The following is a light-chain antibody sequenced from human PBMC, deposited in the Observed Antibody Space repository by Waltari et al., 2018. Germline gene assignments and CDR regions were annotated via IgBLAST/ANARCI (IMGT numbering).Light chain of an antibody. CDR2: AAS. Sequence: DIQMTLSPSSLPASVGDSVTITCRTSQRVSGYLNWYQQKPGQAPKLLIYAASSLQSGVPSRFSGSGFGTDFTLTINGLQPEDFAVYYCQQTYSNFRTFGQGTKVDVK. CDR3: QQTYSNFRT. CDR1: QRVSGY. V-gene: IGKV1-39*01. J-gene: IGKJ1*01.